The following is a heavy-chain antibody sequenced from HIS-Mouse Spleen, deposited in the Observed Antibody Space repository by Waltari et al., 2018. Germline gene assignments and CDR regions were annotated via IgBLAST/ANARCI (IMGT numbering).Heavy chain of an antibody. V-gene: IGHV3-9*01. J-gene: IGHJ6*02. Sequence: EVQLVESGGGLVQPGRSLRLSCAASGFTFDDYAMHWVRQAPGKGLEWVSGISWNSGSIGYADSVKGRFTISRDNAKNSLYLQINSLRAEDTALYYCAKDIVQLERRYYGMDVWGQGTTVTVSS. CDR3: AKDIVQLERRYYGMDV. CDR2: ISWNSGSI. CDR1: GFTFDDYA. D-gene: IGHD1-1*01.